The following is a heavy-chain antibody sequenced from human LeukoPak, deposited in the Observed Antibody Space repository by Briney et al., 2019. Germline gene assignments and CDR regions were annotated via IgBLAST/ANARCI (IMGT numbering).Heavy chain of an antibody. CDR1: GFSLDDYA. CDR2: ISWNSVNL. D-gene: IGHD3-22*01. CDR3: AKAGYDSSGYWDYYYYMDV. Sequence: GGSLRLSCAASGFSLDDYAMHWVRQAPGKGLEWVSGISWNSVNLGYADSVKGRFTISRDNAKNSLYLQMNSLRAEDTALYYCAKAGYDSSGYWDYYYYMDVWGKGTTVTVSS. V-gene: IGHV3-9*01. J-gene: IGHJ6*03.